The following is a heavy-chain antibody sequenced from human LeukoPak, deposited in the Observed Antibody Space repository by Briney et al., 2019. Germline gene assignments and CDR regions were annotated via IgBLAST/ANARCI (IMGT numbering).Heavy chain of an antibody. CDR3: ARLGSGGTREDTFDI. Sequence: GGSLRLSCAASEFTFSSYSMNWVRQTPGKGLEWVSSIGSSSSHIYYADSVKGRFTISRDNAKNSLYLQMNSLRAEDTAVYYCARLGSGGTREDTFDIWGQGTMVTGSS. V-gene: IGHV3-21*01. CDR2: IGSSSSHI. J-gene: IGHJ3*02. CDR1: EFTFSSYS. D-gene: IGHD1-26*01.